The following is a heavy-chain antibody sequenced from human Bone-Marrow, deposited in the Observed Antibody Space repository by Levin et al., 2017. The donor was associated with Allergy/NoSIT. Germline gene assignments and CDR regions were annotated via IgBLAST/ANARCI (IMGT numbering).Heavy chain of an antibody. J-gene: IGHJ5*02. Sequence: ASVKVSCKASGYIFTNYGISWVRQAPGQGPEWMGWISGYNGDTNYAQKLQDRVTMTIDTSTSTAYMELRSLRSDDTALYYCARTKWTGRTWDGWFDPWGQGTLVTVSS. V-gene: IGHV1-18*01. CDR2: ISGYNGDT. CDR3: ARTKWTGRTWDGWFDP. CDR1: GYIFTNYG. D-gene: IGHD3/OR15-3a*01.